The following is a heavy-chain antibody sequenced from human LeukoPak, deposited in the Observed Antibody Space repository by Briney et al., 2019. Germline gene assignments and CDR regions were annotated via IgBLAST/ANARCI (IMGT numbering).Heavy chain of an antibody. CDR2: ISGSGGST. D-gene: IGHD3-22*01. CDR3: AKSPNYYDSSGIFDY. J-gene: IGHJ4*02. V-gene: IGHV3-23*01. Sequence: GGSLRLSCAASGFTFSSYAMSWVRQAPGKGLEWVSAISGSGGSTYYADSAKGRFTISRDNSKNTLYLQMNSLRAEDTAVYYCAKSPNYYDSSGIFDYWGQGTLVTVSS. CDR1: GFTFSSYA.